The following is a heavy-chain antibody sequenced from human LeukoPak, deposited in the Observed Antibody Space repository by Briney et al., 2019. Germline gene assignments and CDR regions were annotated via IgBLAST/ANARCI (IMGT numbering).Heavy chain of an antibody. D-gene: IGHD3-16*01. CDR2: ISSSSSYI. CDR3: ARDSDEGDFDY. V-gene: IGHV3-21*01. Sequence: GGSLRLSCAASGFTFSSYAMSWVRQAPGKGLEWVSSISSSSSYIYYADSVKGRFTISRDNAKNSLYLQMNSLRAEDTAVYYCARDSDEGDFDYWGQGTLVTVSS. CDR1: GFTFSSYA. J-gene: IGHJ4*02.